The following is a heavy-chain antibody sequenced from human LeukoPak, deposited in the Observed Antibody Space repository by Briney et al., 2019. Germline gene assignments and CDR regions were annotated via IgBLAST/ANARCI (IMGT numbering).Heavy chain of an antibody. V-gene: IGHV3-23*01. Sequence: GGSLRLSCAASGFTFSSYAMSWVRQAPGKGLEWVSAISGSGGSTYYADSVKGRFTISRDNSKNTLYLQMNSLRAEDTAVHYCAKSPKDYYGSGSYYWGAYYFDYWGQGTLVTVSS. CDR1: GFTFSSYA. CDR3: AKSPKDYYGSGSYYWGAYYFDY. J-gene: IGHJ4*02. CDR2: ISGSGGST. D-gene: IGHD3-10*01.